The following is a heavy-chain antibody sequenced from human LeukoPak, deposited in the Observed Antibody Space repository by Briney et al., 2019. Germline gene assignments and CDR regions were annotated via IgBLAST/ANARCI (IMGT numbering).Heavy chain of an antibody. V-gene: IGHV3-11*04. CDR3: ARGKTSQNIVTRKTYNWFDP. J-gene: IGHJ5*02. D-gene: IGHD2/OR15-2a*01. CDR2: ISSSGSTI. CDR1: GFTFSDYY. Sequence: PGGSLRLSCAASGFTFSDYYMSWIRQAPGKGLEWVSYISSSGSTIYYADSVKGRFTISRDNVKNSLYLQMKSLRAEDTAVYYCARGKTSQNIVTRKTYNWFDPWGQGTLVTVSS.